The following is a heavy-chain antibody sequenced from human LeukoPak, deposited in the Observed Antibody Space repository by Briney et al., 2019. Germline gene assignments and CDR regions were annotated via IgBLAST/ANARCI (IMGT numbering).Heavy chain of an antibody. D-gene: IGHD6-19*01. CDR2: IYSGGST. CDR1: GFTVNSNY. CDR3: ASVGRSSGRWFDY. Sequence: GSLRLSCAASGFTVNSNYMSWVRQAPGKGLEGVSVIYSGGSTYYADSVKGRFTISRDNSKNTLYLQMNSLRAEDTAVYYCASVGRSSGRWFDYWGQGTLVTVSS. V-gene: IGHV3-53*01. J-gene: IGHJ4*02.